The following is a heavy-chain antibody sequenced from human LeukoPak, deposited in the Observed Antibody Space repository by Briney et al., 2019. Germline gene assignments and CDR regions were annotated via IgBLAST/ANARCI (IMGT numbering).Heavy chain of an antibody. V-gene: IGHV1-8*01. J-gene: IGHJ6*03. D-gene: IGHD3-3*01. CDR3: ARALPYDFWSGPYYYYYYYMDV. Sequence: ASVKVSCKASGYTFTSYDINWVRQATGQGLEWMGWMNPNSGNTGYAQKFQGRVTMTRNTSISTAYMELSSLRSEDTAVYYCARALPYDFWSGPYYYYYYYMDVWGKGTTVTVSS. CDR1: GYTFTSYD. CDR2: MNPNSGNT.